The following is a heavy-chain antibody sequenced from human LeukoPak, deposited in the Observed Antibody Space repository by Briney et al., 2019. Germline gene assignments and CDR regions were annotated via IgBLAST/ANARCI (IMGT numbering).Heavy chain of an antibody. J-gene: IGHJ6*02. CDR3: AKGGAGSYYGMDV. CDR1: GFTFSSYA. D-gene: IGHD1-1*01. Sequence: GGSLRLSCAASGFTFSSYAMSWVRQAPGKGLEWVSAISGTGDRTYYADSVKGRFTISRDNSKNTLYVQMNSLRAGDTAVYYCAKGGAGSYYGMDVWGQGTTVTVSS. CDR2: ISGTGDRT. V-gene: IGHV3-23*01.